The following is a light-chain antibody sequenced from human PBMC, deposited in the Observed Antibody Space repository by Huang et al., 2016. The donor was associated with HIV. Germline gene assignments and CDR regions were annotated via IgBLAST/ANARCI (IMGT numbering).Light chain of an antibody. Sequence: DIQMTQSPSSLSASVGDKVIITCRASQIITTYLHWFQQKPGKAPKLLIFGASTLQSGGPSRFSGTGSGTDFNLTVTNVQPEDCATYYCQQTYGAPWTFGQGTKVEV. CDR2: GAS. CDR1: QIITTY. J-gene: IGKJ1*01. V-gene: IGKV1-39*01. CDR3: QQTYGAPWT.